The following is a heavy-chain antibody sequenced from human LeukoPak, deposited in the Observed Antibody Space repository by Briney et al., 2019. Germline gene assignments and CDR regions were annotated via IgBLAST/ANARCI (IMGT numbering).Heavy chain of an antibody. Sequence: SETLSLTCTVSGGSISSYYWSWIRQSPGKGLEWIGYIYYSGSTNYNPSLKSRVTISVDTSKNQFSLKLSSVTAADTAVYYCARAAAGTLVYWGQGTLVTVSS. J-gene: IGHJ4*02. D-gene: IGHD6-13*01. CDR2: IYYSGST. CDR3: ARAAAGTLVY. CDR1: GGSISSYY. V-gene: IGHV4-59*08.